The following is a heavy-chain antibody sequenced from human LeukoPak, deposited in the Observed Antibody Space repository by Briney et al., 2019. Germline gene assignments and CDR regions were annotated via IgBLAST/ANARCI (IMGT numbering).Heavy chain of an antibody. Sequence: SETLSLTCTVSGGSISSSSYYWGWIRQPPGKGLEWIGSIYYSGSTYYNPSLKSRVTISVDTSKNQFSLKLSSVTAADTAVYYCARLGIISRYFDWLPSNFDYWGQGTLVTVSS. V-gene: IGHV4-39*01. CDR3: ARLGIISRYFDWLPSNFDY. D-gene: IGHD3-9*01. CDR1: GGSISSSSYY. CDR2: IYYSGST. J-gene: IGHJ4*02.